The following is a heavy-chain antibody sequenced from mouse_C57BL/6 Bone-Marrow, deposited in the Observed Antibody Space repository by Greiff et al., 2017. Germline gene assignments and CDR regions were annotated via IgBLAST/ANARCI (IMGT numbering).Heavy chain of an antibody. Sequence: VKLQQSGAELARPGASVKLSCKASGYTFTSYGISWVKPRTGQGLEWIGEIYPSSGNTSYNEKFQGKATLTADKSSSTAYMELRSLTSEDSAVYFCASCDGDYYAMDYWGQGTSVTVSS. J-gene: IGHJ4*01. V-gene: IGHV1-81*01. CDR3: ASCDGDYYAMDY. CDR1: GYTFTSYG. D-gene: IGHD2-3*01. CDR2: IYPSSGNT.